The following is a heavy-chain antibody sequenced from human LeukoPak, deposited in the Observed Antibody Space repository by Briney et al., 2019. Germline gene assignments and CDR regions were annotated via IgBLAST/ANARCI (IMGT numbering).Heavy chain of an antibody. CDR3: ARTTTVTTESFDY. V-gene: IGHV4-4*02. CDR2: IYHSGST. J-gene: IGHJ4*02. D-gene: IGHD4-17*01. CDR1: GGSISSSNW. Sequence: PSETLSLTCAVSGGSISSSNWWSWVRQPPGKGLEWIGEIYHSGSTNYNPSLKSRVTISVDKSKNQFSLKLSPVTAADTAVYYCARTTTVTTESFDYWGQGTLVTVSS.